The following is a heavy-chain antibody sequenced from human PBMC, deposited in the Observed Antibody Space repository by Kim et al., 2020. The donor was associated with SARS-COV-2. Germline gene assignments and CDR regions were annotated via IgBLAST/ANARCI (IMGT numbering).Heavy chain of an antibody. J-gene: IGHJ6*02. V-gene: IGHV1-46*01. D-gene: IGHD2-15*01. Sequence: ASVKVSCKASGYPFTSYYMHWVRQAPGQGLEWMGIINPSGGSPSYAQKFQARVTMTRDTSTSTVYMKLSTLRSEDTAVYYFARVGSGVGSEHYYVMDVWG. CDR2: INPSGGSP. CDR1: GYPFTSYY. CDR3: ARVGSGVGSEHYYVMDV.